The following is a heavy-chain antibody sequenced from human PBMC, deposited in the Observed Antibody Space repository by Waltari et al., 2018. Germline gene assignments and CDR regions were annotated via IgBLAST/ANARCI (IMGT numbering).Heavy chain of an antibody. CDR3: AKVLAAGPIFDY. CDR1: GFTSSSYA. J-gene: IGHJ4*02. Sequence: EVQLVESGGGLVTPGGSLRLPCAASGFTSSSYARHRARQAPGKGLEWVSAISSGGSTYYADSVKGRFTISRDNSKNTLSLQMNSLRAEDTAVYYCAKVLAAGPIFDYWGQGVLVTVSS. V-gene: IGHV3-23*04. D-gene: IGHD6-19*01. CDR2: ISSGGST.